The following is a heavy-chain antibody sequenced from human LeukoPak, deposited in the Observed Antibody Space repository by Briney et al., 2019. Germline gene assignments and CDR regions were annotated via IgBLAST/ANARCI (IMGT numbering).Heavy chain of an antibody. J-gene: IGHJ4*02. V-gene: IGHV4-34*01. CDR2: INHSGST. CDR3: ARGSVIRGVDY. D-gene: IGHD3-16*02. Sequence: SETLSLTCAVYGGSFSGYYWSWIRQPPGKGLEWIGEINHSGSTNYNPSLKSRVTISVDTSKNQFSLKLSSVTAADTAVYYCARGSVIRGVDYWGQGTLVTVSS. CDR1: GGSFSGYY.